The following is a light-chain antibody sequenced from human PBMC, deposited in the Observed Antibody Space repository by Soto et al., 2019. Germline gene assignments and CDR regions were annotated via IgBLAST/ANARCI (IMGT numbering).Light chain of an antibody. CDR2: EVS. J-gene: IGLJ1*01. CDR3: ISYTSDDVRYV. Sequence: QSALTQPASVSGTPGQSITISCTGSNSDVGIYDFVSWYQHHPGRAPKLIVSEVSHRPSGVSNRFSGSKSGNTASLTISGLQSEDEADYYCISYTSDDVRYVXGTGTKVTV. CDR1: NSDVGIYDF. V-gene: IGLV2-14*01.